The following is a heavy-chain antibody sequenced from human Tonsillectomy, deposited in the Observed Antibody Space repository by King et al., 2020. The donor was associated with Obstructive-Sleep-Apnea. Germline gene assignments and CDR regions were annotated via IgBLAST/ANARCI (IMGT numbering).Heavy chain of an antibody. D-gene: IGHD2-15*01. Sequence: VQLVESGGGLVKPGGSLRLSCAASGFTFSNYYMSWIRQAPGKGLEWVSYITRSSSYTNYADSVKGRFTTSRDNAKNSLYLQMNSLRAEDTAVYYCARDPTPLDAFDIWGQGTMVTVSS. CDR2: ITRSSSYT. J-gene: IGHJ3*02. V-gene: IGHV3-11*06. CDR3: ARDPTPLDAFDI. CDR1: GFTFSNYY.